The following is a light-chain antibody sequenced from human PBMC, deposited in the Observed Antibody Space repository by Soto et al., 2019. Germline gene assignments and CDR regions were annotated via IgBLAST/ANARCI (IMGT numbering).Light chain of an antibody. V-gene: IGKV1-5*03. J-gene: IGKJ4*01. CDR1: QSISSW. Sequence: DIQMTQSPSTLSASVGDRVTITCRASQSISSWLAWYQQKPGKAPKLLIYEASSLDSGVPSRFSGSGSGTEFTLTISSLQPDDFATYYCQQYNSYSGLTFGGGTKVEIK. CDR3: QQYNSYSGLT. CDR2: EAS.